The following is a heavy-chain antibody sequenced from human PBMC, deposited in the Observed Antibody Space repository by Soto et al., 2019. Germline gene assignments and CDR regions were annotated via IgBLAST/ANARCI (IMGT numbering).Heavy chain of an antibody. Sequence: SETLSLTCAVYGGSFSGYYWSWIRQPPGKGLEWIGEINHRGSTNYNPSLKSRVTISVDTSKNQFSLKLSSVTAADTARYFCVKDHDEDFGYDLDYFNYWGQGTLVTVSS. CDR3: VKDHDEDFGYDLDYFNY. CDR1: GGSFSGYY. D-gene: IGHD5-12*01. CDR2: INHRGST. J-gene: IGHJ4*02. V-gene: IGHV4-34*01.